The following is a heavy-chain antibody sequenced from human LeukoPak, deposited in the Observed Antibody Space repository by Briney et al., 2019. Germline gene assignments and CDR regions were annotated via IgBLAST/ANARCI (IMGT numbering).Heavy chain of an antibody. Sequence: PGGSLRLSCAASGFTVSSNYMSWVRQAPGKGLEWVSSISSSSSYIYYADSVKGRFTISRDNAKNSLYLQMNSLRAEDTAVYYCARGADSSSWCPLDYWGQGTLVTVSS. V-gene: IGHV3-21*01. CDR3: ARGADSSSWCPLDY. CDR1: GFTVSSNY. D-gene: IGHD6-13*01. CDR2: ISSSSSYI. J-gene: IGHJ4*02.